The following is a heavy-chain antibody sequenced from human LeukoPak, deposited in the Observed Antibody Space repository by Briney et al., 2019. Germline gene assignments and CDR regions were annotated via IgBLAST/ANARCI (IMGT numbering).Heavy chain of an antibody. CDR2: IYTSGST. D-gene: IGHD3-10*01. V-gene: IGHV4-4*07. CDR3: AGLYYYGSGSSFDY. CDR1: GGSISSYY. Sequence: SETLSLTCTVSGGSISSYYWSWIRQPAGKGLEWIGRIYTSGSTNYSPSLKSRVTMPVDTSKNQFSLKLSSVTAADTAVYYCAGLYYYGSGSSFDYWGQGTLVTVSS. J-gene: IGHJ4*02.